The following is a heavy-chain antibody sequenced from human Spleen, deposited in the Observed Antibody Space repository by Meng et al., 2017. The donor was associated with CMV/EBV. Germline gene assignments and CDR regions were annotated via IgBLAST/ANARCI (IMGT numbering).Heavy chain of an antibody. J-gene: IGHJ5*02. CDR3: ARDYSGTEGDNWFDP. Sequence: SETLSLTCAVYGGSFSGYYWSWIRQPPGKGLEWIGEINHSGSTNYNPSLKSRVTISVDPSRNQFSLKLSSVTAEDTAMYYCARDYSGTEGDNWFDPWGQGTLVTVSS. CDR2: INHSGST. D-gene: IGHD1-1*01. V-gene: IGHV4-34*01. CDR1: GGSFSGYY.